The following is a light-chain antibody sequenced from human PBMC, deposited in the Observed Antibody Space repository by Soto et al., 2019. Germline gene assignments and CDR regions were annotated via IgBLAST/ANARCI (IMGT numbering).Light chain of an antibody. J-gene: IGLJ3*02. V-gene: IGLV2-14*01. CDR2: EVT. CDR1: SSDVGGYDY. Sequence: QSALTQPASVSGSPGQSITISCTGTSSDVGGYDYVSWYQQHPGKAPKLMIYEVTNRPSGVSSRFSGSKSGNTASLTISGLQAEDAADYYCSSYTSSSFGWVFGGGTKLTVL. CDR3: SSYTSSSFGWV.